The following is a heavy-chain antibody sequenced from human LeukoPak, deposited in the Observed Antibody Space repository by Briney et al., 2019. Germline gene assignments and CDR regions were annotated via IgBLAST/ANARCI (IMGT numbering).Heavy chain of an antibody. J-gene: IGHJ4*02. Sequence: MPSETLSLTCAVYGGSFSIYYWTWIRQIPGKGLEWIGYIYYTGTTNYNPLFESRATISVDTSKNQFSLKLTSVTAADTAVYFCARGEDFERYYLAYWGQGTLVTVSS. CDR2: IYYTGTT. CDR3: ARGEDFERYYLAY. V-gene: IGHV4-59*01. CDR1: GGSFSIYY. D-gene: IGHD3-9*01.